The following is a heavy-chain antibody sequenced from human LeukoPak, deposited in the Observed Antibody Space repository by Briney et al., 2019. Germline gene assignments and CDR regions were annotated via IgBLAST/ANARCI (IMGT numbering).Heavy chain of an antibody. J-gene: IGHJ4*02. CDR1: GYTFTGYY. V-gene: IGHV1-2*02. CDR3: AARGILSKTSDY. Sequence: ASVKVSCKASGYTFTGYYMHWVRQAPGQGLEWMGWINPNSGGTNYAQKFQGRVTVTRDTSISTAYMELSRLRSDDTAVYYCAARGILSKTSDYWGQGTLVTVSS. D-gene: IGHD2/OR15-2a*01. CDR2: INPNSGGT.